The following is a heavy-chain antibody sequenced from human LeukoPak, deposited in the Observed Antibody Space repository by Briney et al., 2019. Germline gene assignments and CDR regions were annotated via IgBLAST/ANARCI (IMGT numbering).Heavy chain of an antibody. CDR2: IYPDDSDT. Sequence: GESLKISCKRSGYRFTSYWIGWVRQMTGKGLEWMGFIYPDDSDTIYSPSFQGQVTISAEKSINTAYLQWSTVKASDTAMYYCARRGSSNWYFDYWGQGTLVTVSS. V-gene: IGHV5-51*01. J-gene: IGHJ4*02. CDR3: ARRGSSNWYFDY. CDR1: GYRFTSYW. D-gene: IGHD6-13*01.